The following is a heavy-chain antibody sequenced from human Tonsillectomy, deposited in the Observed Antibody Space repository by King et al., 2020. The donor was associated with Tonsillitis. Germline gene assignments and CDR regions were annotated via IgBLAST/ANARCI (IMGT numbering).Heavy chain of an antibody. J-gene: IGHJ3*02. D-gene: IGHD3-10*01. CDR2: IYDSGST. V-gene: IGHV4-59*08. CDR1: GCSTSSYY. CDR3: ARHGYASGTYYAFDI. Sequence: QLQESGPGLVKPSETLSLTSAASGCSTSSYYWSWIRQPPGKGREWIAYIYDSGSTNNDHSLTSRGTISVDTPKNQISLKLSSVTAADTAVYYCARHGYASGTYYAFDIWGQGTMVTVSS.